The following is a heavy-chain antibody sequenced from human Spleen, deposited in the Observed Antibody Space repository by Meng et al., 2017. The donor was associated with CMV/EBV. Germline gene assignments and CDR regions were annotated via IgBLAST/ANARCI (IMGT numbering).Heavy chain of an antibody. CDR1: GFTFSSYS. CDR2: ISSSSSYI. J-gene: IGHJ4*02. V-gene: IGHV3-21*01. Sequence: GESLKISCAASGFTFSSYSMNWVRQAPGKGLEWVSSISSSSSYIYYADSVKGRFTISRDNAKNSLYLQMNSLRAEDTAVYYCARGAAGADYWGQGTLVTVSS. D-gene: IGHD6-13*01. CDR3: ARGAAGADY.